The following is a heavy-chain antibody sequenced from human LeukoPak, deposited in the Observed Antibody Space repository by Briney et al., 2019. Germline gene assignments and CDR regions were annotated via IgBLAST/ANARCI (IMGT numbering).Heavy chain of an antibody. CDR1: GGSISSGNNY. CDR3: AREIAAAGPLYMDV. V-gene: IGHV4-61*02. Sequence: SQTLSLTCTVSGGSISSGNNYWNWLRQPAGKGLEWIGRVSTRGSTNYNPSLKSRVNISIDTSKNQFSLKLSSVTAADTAVYYCAREIAAAGPLYMDVWGKGTTVTVSS. J-gene: IGHJ6*03. CDR2: VSTRGST. D-gene: IGHD6-13*01.